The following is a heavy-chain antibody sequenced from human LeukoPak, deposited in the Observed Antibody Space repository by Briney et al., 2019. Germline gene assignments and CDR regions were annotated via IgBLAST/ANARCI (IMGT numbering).Heavy chain of an antibody. CDR3: AIHGGGTIRIEAFDV. J-gene: IGHJ3*01. D-gene: IGHD3-3*01. V-gene: IGHV3-23*01. CDR2: ISGDGRER. CDR1: GFTLRSNW. Sequence: PGGSLRLSCAASGFTLRSNWMSWVGQAPGKGVEGVSAISGDGRERLYADAVKGRVTIPRDNSKNTIYLQRNRVRDEDTARYFCAIHGGGTIRIEAFDVWGQGTMVTISS.